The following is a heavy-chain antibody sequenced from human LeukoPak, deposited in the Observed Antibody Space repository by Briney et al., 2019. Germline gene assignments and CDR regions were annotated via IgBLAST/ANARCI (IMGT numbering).Heavy chain of an antibody. CDR1: GVSINSHY. CDR2: IYDSGSA. J-gene: IGHJ6*03. V-gene: IGHV4-59*11. CDR3: ARVLQNYYHMDV. D-gene: IGHD3-3*01. Sequence: PSETLSLTCTVSGVSINSHYWSWIRQPPGKGLEWIGFIYDSGSANYESSLKSRVTMAVDTSKNQFSLKLNSVSAADTAVYYCARVLQNYYHMDVWGKGTTVTVSS.